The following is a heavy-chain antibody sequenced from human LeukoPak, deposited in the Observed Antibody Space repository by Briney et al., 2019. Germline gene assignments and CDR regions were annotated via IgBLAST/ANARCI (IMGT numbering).Heavy chain of an antibody. V-gene: IGHV4-61*02. CDR1: GGSISSGSYY. Sequence: SETLSLTCTVSGGSISSGSYYWSWIRQPAGKGLEWIGRTYTSGSTNYNPSLKSRVTISVDTSKNQFSLKLSSVTAADTAVYYCARLGAVRAFDIWGQGTMVTVSS. J-gene: IGHJ3*02. CDR3: ARLGAVRAFDI. CDR2: TYTSGST.